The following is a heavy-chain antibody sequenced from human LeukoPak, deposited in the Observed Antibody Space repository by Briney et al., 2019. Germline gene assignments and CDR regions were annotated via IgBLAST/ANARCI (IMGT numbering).Heavy chain of an antibody. V-gene: IGHV3-23*01. J-gene: IGHJ3*02. Sequence: GGSLRLSCAASGFSFSSYGMSWVRQAPGKGLEWVSGISGSGGSTYYADSVKGRFTISRDNSKNTLYLQINSLRAEDTAVYYCAKTRGYSFYDAFDIWGQGTKVTVSS. CDR1: GFSFSSYG. CDR2: ISGSGGST. D-gene: IGHD5-18*01. CDR3: AKTRGYSFYDAFDI.